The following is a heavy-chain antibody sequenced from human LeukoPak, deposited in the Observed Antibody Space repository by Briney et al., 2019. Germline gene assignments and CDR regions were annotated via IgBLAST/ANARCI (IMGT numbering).Heavy chain of an antibody. Sequence: GASVKVSCKASGFTFTSSAMQWVRQARGQRLEWIGWIVVGSGNTNYAQKFQERVTITRDMSTSTAYMELSSLRSEDTAVYYCAATPEYSSSWYSARRWYFDLWGRGTLVTVSS. CDR1: GFTFTSSA. CDR3: AATPEYSSSWYSARRWYFDL. D-gene: IGHD6-13*01. CDR2: IVVGSGNT. V-gene: IGHV1-58*02. J-gene: IGHJ2*01.